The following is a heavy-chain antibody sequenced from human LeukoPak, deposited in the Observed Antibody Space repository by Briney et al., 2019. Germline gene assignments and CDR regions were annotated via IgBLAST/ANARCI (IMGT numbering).Heavy chain of an antibody. CDR3: ARDQHGPLDY. D-gene: IGHD2-8*01. CDR1: GFTFSSYW. CDR2: ISYDGSNK. J-gene: IGHJ4*02. Sequence: GGSLRLSCAASGFTFSSYWMSWVRQAPGKGLEWVAVISYDGSNKYYADSVKGRFTISRDNSKNTLYLQMNSLRAEDTAVYYCARDQHGPLDYWGQGTLVTVSS. V-gene: IGHV3-30*03.